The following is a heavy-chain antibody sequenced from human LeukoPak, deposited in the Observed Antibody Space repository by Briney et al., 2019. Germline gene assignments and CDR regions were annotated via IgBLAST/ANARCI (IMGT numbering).Heavy chain of an antibody. Sequence: SETLSLTCAVSGGSISSGGYSWSWIRQPPGKGLEWIGYIYHSGSTYYNPSLKSRVTISVDRSKNPFSLKPSSVTAADTAVYYCASRGGSGSSGNWFDPWGQGTLVTVSS. J-gene: IGHJ5*02. CDR3: ASRGGSGSSGNWFDP. CDR1: GGSISSGGYS. D-gene: IGHD3-10*01. CDR2: IYHSGST. V-gene: IGHV4-30-2*01.